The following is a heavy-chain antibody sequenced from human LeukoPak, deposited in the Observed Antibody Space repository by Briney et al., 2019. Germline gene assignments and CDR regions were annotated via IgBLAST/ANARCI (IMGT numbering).Heavy chain of an antibody. J-gene: IGHJ6*03. CDR1: GFTFSSYW. CDR2: IKQDGSEK. V-gene: IGHV3-7*01. D-gene: IGHD6-6*01. Sequence: PGGSLRLSCAASGFTFSSYWMSWVRQAPGKGLEWVANIKQDGSEKYYVDSVKGRFTISRDNAKNSLYLQMNSLRAEDTAVYYCARGGRARLTYYYYYYMDVWGKGTTVTVSS. CDR3: ARGGRARLTYYYYYYMDV.